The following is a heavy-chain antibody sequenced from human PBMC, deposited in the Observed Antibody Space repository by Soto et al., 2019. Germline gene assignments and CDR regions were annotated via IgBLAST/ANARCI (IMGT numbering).Heavy chain of an antibody. V-gene: IGHV3-48*01. Sequence: PGVSLRLSCAASGFTFSSYSMNWVRQAPGKGLEWVSYISSSSTTKYYADSVKGRFTISRDNAKNSLYLQMNSLRAEDTAVYYCARDGCSGSNCLNWFDPWGQGT. CDR3: ARDGCSGSNCLNWFDP. CDR2: ISSSSTTK. J-gene: IGHJ5*02. D-gene: IGHD2-15*01. CDR1: GFTFSSYS.